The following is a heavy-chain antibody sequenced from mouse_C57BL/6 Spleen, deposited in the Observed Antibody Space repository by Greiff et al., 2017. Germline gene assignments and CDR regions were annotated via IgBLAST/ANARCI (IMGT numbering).Heavy chain of an antibody. J-gene: IGHJ4*01. Sequence: EVKLVESGGGLVQPGGSLKLSCAASGFTFSDYYMYWVRQTPEKRLEWVAYISNGGGSTYYPDTVKGRFPISRDNAKNTLYLQMSRLKSEDTAMYYCARQGAAYYSNYGYAMDYWGQGTSVTVSS. D-gene: IGHD2-5*01. V-gene: IGHV5-12*01. CDR2: ISNGGGST. CDR1: GFTFSDYY. CDR3: ARQGAAYYSNYGYAMDY.